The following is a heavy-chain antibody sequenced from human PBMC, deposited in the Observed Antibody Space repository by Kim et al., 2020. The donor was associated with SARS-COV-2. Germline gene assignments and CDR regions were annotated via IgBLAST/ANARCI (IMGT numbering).Heavy chain of an antibody. Sequence: RVTISVDTSKNQFSLKLSSVTAADTAVYYCARPITIFGVVITARDAFDIWGQGTMVTVSS. J-gene: IGHJ3*02. D-gene: IGHD3-3*01. V-gene: IGHV4-34*01. CDR3: ARPITIFGVVITARDAFDI.